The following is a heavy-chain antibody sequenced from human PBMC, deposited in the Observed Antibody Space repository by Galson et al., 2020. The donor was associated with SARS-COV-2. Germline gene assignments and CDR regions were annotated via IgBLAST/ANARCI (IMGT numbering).Heavy chain of an antibody. Sequence: KIGESLKISCQCFGYRFTSHWVGWARQMPGKGLEWLGAIYPDDSDCRYHPSFKGQVTFSVDKSTSIAYLQWTSLKDSDTAMYYCARQARGVCDGVTCDADGFDVWGQGTMVAISA. CDR2: IYPDDSDC. V-gene: IGHV5-51*01. J-gene: IGHJ3*01. D-gene: IGHD2-21*01. CDR3: ARQARGVCDGVTCDADGFDV. CDR1: GYRFTSHW.